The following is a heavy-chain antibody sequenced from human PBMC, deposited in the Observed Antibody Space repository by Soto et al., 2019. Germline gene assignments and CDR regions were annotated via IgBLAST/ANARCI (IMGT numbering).Heavy chain of an antibody. CDR3: ASEGGAAPGARREWYLDL. Sequence: QVQLVQSGAEVKKPGASVTVSCKTSGYPLTAFYIHWVRQAPGQGLEWMAWINPHTGDTNTALKFEGRVTMTSDTSINTAFMELTRLSSDDAAVYYCASEGGAAPGARREWYLDLWGRGTLVSVSS. V-gene: IGHV1-2*02. CDR2: INPHTGDT. D-gene: IGHD6-25*01. CDR1: GYPLTAFY. J-gene: IGHJ2*01.